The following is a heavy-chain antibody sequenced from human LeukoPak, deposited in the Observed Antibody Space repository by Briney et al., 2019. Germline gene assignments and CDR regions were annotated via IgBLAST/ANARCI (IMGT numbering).Heavy chain of an antibody. CDR3: ARAPRFILTGYYMDY. V-gene: IGHV1-18*01. J-gene: IGHJ4*02. CDR1: GYTFTNYG. D-gene: IGHD3-9*01. CDR2: ISAYNGNT. Sequence: ASVKVSCKASGYTFTNYGISWVRQAPGQGLERMGWISAYNGNTNYAQKFQGRVTMTTDTSTSTAYMELRSLRSDDTAVYYCARAPRFILTGYYMDYWGQGTLVTVSS.